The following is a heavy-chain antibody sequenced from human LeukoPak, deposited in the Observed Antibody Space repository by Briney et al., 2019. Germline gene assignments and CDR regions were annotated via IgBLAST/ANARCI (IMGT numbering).Heavy chain of an antibody. J-gene: IGHJ4*02. CDR1: GFTFSTFS. CDR2: ISSGSSHI. CDR3: ARTVTTGLYSFDY. Sequence: GGSLRLSCAASGFTFSTFSMNWVRQAPGKGLEWVSFISSGSSHIYYADSVKGRFTISRDNSKNTLYLQVNSLRAEDTALYYCARTVTTGLYSFDYWGQGTLVTVSS. D-gene: IGHD4-17*01. V-gene: IGHV3-21*04.